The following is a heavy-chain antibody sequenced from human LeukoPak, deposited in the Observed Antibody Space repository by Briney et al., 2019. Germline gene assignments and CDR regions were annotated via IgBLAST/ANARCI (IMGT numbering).Heavy chain of an antibody. V-gene: IGHV1-2*06. CDR3: ARDRVIGGVGATDHFDY. J-gene: IGHJ4*02. Sequence: ASVKVSCKASGYTFTGYYMHWVRQAPGQGLEWMGRINPNSGGTNYAQKFQGRVTMTRDTSISTAYMERSRLRSDDTAVYYCARDRVIGGVGATDHFDYCGQGTLVTVSS. CDR1: GYTFTGYY. CDR2: INPNSGGT. D-gene: IGHD1-26*01.